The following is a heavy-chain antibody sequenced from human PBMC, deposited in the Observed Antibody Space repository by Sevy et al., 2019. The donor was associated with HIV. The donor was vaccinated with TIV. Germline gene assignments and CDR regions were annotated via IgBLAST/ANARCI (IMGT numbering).Heavy chain of an antibody. Sequence: ASVKVSCKASGYTFSNSDINWVRQATGQGLEWLGWMNPNSGNTVYAQKFQGRVTITRDTSISTAYMGLSSLRSEDSAVYYCARAEYYYGMDVWGQGTMVTVSS. CDR2: MNPNSGNT. J-gene: IGHJ6*02. V-gene: IGHV1-8*03. CDR1: GYTFSNSD. CDR3: ARAEYYYGMDV.